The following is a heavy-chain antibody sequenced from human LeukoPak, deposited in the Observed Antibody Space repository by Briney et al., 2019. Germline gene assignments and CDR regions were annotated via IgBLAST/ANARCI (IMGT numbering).Heavy chain of an antibody. Sequence: SQTLSLTCTVSGGSISGGDYYWSWIRQPPGKGLEWIGYIYYSGSTYYNPSLKSRVTISVDTSKNQFSLKLSSVTAADTAVYYCARYYYGSGSYFGDSDNWFDPWGQGTLVTVSS. V-gene: IGHV4-30-4*01. CDR1: GGSISGGDYY. CDR3: ARYYYGSGSYFGDSDNWFDP. CDR2: IYYSGST. J-gene: IGHJ5*02. D-gene: IGHD3-10*01.